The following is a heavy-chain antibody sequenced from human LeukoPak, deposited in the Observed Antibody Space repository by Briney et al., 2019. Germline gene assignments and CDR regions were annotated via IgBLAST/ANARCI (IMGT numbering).Heavy chain of an antibody. V-gene: IGHV4-31*03. CDR2: IYYSGST. D-gene: IGHD6-19*01. CDR1: GGSISSGGYY. J-gene: IGHJ4*02. Sequence: SETLSLTCTVSGGSISSGGYYWSWIRQHPGKGLEWIGYIYYSGSTYYNPSLKSRVTISVYTSKNQFSLKLSSVTAADTAVYYCTRSIAVAGPRLHFDFWGQGTMVTVSS. CDR3: TRSIAVAGPRLHFDF.